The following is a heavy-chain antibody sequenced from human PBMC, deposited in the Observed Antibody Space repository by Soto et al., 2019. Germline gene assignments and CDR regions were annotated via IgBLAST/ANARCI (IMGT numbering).Heavy chain of an antibody. CDR1: GFTFSSYA. CDR2: ISYDGSNK. D-gene: IGHD3-3*01. Sequence: PGGSLRLSCAASGFTFSSYAMHWVRQAPGKGLEWVAVISYDGSNKYYADSVKGRFTISRDNSKNTLYLQMNSLRAEDTAVYYCAREGSRVVIMYYFDYWGQGTLVTVSS. CDR3: AREGSRVVIMYYFDY. V-gene: IGHV3-30-3*01. J-gene: IGHJ4*02.